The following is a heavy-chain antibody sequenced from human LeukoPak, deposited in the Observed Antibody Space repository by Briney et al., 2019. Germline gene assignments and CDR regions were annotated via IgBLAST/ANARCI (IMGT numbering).Heavy chain of an antibody. D-gene: IGHD2-15*01. CDR1: GGSISSSSYY. CDR3: ARESLLSYGGGSMDV. V-gene: IGHV4-39*07. J-gene: IGHJ6*02. Sequence: SETLSLTCTVSGGSISSSSYYWGWIRQPPGKGLEWIGSIYYSGSTYYNPSLRSRVTISVDTSKNQFSLKLSSVTAADTAVYYCARESLLSYGGGSMDVWGQGTTVTVSS. CDR2: IYYSGST.